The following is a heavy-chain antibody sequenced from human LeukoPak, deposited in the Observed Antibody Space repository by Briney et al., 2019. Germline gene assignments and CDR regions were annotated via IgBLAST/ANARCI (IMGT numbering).Heavy chain of an antibody. CDR2: INHSGSI. CDR1: GGSFSGYY. Sequence: SETLSLTCAVYGGSFSGYYWSWIRQPPGKGLEWIGEINHSGSINYNPSLKSRVTISVDTSKNQFSLKLSSATAADTAVYYCARPQFPKVAGYYYGMDVWGQGTTVTVSS. CDR3: ARPQFPKVAGYYYGMDV. J-gene: IGHJ6*02. D-gene: IGHD6-19*01. V-gene: IGHV4-34*01.